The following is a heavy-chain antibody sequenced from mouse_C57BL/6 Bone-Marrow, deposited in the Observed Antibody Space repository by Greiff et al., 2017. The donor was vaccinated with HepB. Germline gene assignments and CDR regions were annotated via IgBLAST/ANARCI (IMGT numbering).Heavy chain of an antibody. J-gene: IGHJ1*03. V-gene: IGHV2-2*01. CDR1: GFSLTSYG. CDR3: ARNEKYYGSSYWYFDV. D-gene: IGHD1-1*01. CDR2: IWSGGST. Sequence: VKLQESGPGLVQPSQSLSITCTVSGFSLTSYGVHWVRQSPGKGLEWLGVIWSGGSTDYNAAFISRLSISKDNSKSQVFFKMNSLQADDTAIYYCARNEKYYGSSYWYFDVWGTGTTVTVSS.